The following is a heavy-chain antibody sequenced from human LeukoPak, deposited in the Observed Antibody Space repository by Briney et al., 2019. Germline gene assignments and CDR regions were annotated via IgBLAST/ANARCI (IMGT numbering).Heavy chain of an antibody. D-gene: IGHD5-18*01. Sequence: VASVKVSCKASGYIFTAYNLHWVRQAPGQGLEWMGLIDPNSGGTKYAQKFQGRVTMTRDTSISTAYMELSRLRSDDTAVYYCARDTAMVWLGTWGQGTLVTVSS. V-gene: IGHV1-2*02. J-gene: IGHJ4*02. CDR3: ARDTAMVWLGT. CDR1: GYIFTAYN. CDR2: IDPNSGGT.